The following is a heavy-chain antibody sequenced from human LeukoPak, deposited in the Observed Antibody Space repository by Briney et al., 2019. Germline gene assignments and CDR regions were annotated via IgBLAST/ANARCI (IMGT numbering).Heavy chain of an antibody. D-gene: IGHD2-2*02. CDR1: GGSISSSSYY. J-gene: IGHJ4*02. CDR3: ARHRGYCSSTSCYNYFGY. V-gene: IGHV4-39*01. CDR2: IYYSGST. Sequence: SETLSLTCTVSGGSISSSSYYWGWIRQPPGKGLEWIGSIYYSGSTYYNPSLKSRVTISVDTSKNQFSLKLSSVTAADTAVYYCARHRGYCSSTSCYNYFGYWGQGTLVTVSS.